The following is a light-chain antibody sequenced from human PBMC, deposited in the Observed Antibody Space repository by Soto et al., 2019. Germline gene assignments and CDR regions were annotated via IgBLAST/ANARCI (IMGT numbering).Light chain of an antibody. CDR3: CSYACSSTLV. CDR2: EGS. Sequence: SALTQPASVSGSPGQSITISCTGTSSDVGSYNLVSWYQQHPGKAPKLMIYEGSKRPAGASNRFSGSKSGNTASLTISGLQASDEADYYCCSYACSSTLVFGGGTKLTVL. J-gene: IGLJ2*01. CDR1: SSDVGSYNL. V-gene: IGLV2-23*01.